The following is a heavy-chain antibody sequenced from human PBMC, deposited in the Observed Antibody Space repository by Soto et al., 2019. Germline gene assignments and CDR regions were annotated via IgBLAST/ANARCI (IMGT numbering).Heavy chain of an antibody. J-gene: IGHJ3*02. CDR2: IYYSGST. V-gene: IGHV4-61*01. Sequence: SETLSLTCTVSGGSVSSGSYSWSWIRQPPGKGLEWIGYIYYSGSTNYNPSLKSRVTISVDTSKNQFSLKLSSVTAADTAVYYCASAVVVTAIFAFDIWGQGTMVTVSS. D-gene: IGHD2-21*02. CDR1: GGSVSSGSYS. CDR3: ASAVVVTAIFAFDI.